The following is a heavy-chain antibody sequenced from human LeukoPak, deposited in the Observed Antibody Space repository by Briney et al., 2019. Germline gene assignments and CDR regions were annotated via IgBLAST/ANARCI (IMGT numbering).Heavy chain of an antibody. D-gene: IGHD1-26*01. CDR3: ARVLGGYGGRRFDY. Sequence: PSETLSLTCTVSGGSISSYYWSWIRQPPGKGLEWIGYIYYSGSTNYNPSLKSRVTISLDTSKNQFSLKLSSVTAADTAVYYCARVLGGYGGRRFDYWGQGTLVTASS. CDR2: IYYSGST. V-gene: IGHV4-59*01. CDR1: GGSISSYY. J-gene: IGHJ4*02.